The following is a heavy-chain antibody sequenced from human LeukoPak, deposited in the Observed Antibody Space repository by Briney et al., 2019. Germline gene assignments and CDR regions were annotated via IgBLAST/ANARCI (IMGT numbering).Heavy chain of an antibody. V-gene: IGHV1-18*01. D-gene: IGHD4-17*01. Sequence: ASVKVSCKASGYTFTSYGISWVRQAPGQGLEWMGWISAYNGNTNYAQKLQGRVTMTTDTSTSTAYMELRSLRSDDTAVYYCARSDYGDYRPYALDIWGQGTMVTVSS. J-gene: IGHJ3*02. CDR1: GYTFTSYG. CDR2: ISAYNGNT. CDR3: ARSDYGDYRPYALDI.